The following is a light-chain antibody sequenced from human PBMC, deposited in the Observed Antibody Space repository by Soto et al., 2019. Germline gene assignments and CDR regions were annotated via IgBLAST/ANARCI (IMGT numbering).Light chain of an antibody. CDR3: QQYGSLVT. V-gene: IGKV3-20*01. CDR2: GAS. Sequence: EIVLTQSPATLSLSPGERATLSCRASQSVSSRSLAWYQQKPGRAPRLLIDGASSRATGIPDRFSGSGSGTDFTLTISRLEPEDLAVYYCQQYGSLVTFGQGTKVDIK. CDR1: QSVSSRS. J-gene: IGKJ1*01.